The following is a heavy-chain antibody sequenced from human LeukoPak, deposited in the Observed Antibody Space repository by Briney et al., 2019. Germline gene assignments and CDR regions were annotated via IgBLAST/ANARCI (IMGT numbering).Heavy chain of an antibody. CDR1: GASISSDY. CDR2: LFHSGST. J-gene: IGHJ3*02. CDR3: ARHPQKPELRFLEWLGPRDAFDI. Sequence: SETLSLTCSVSGASISSDYWSWVRQPPGKGLEWVGYLFHSGSTNYNPSLKSRVTISVDTSKNQFSLKLSSLTAADTAVYYCARHPQKPELRFLEWLGPRDAFDIWGQGTMVTVSS. V-gene: IGHV4-59*08. D-gene: IGHD3-3*01.